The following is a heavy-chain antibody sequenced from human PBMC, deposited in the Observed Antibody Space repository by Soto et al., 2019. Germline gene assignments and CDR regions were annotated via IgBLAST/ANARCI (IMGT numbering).Heavy chain of an antibody. V-gene: IGHV2-5*02. CDR3: AHHNVESPTREWFDP. CDR1: GFSLNSRGMA. Sequence: QITLKESAPTPVKPTQTLTLTCTFSGFSLNSRGMAGSWIRQPPGKALEWLALIYWDDDKRYSPSLKSRITITKDTSKNQLVLTMPNADPVDTATYVCAHHNVESPTREWFDPWGPGTQVTVSS. J-gene: IGHJ5*02. CDR2: IYWDDDK. D-gene: IGHD2-15*01.